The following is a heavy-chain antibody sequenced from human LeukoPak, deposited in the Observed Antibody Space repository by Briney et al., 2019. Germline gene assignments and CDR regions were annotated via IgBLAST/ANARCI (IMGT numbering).Heavy chain of an antibody. V-gene: IGHV6-1*01. CDR3: ARELDGYNSKPLDY. D-gene: IGHD5-24*01. Sequence: SQTLSLTCAVSGDTVSTNSVAWNWLRQSPSIGLEWVGSAYYRTKWYNDYAGCVKSRITINPDTSKNQSSLQLKSVTPEDTAVYYCARELDGYNSKPLDYWGQGTLVTVSS. CDR1: GDTVSTNSVA. CDR2: AYYRTKWYN. J-gene: IGHJ4*02.